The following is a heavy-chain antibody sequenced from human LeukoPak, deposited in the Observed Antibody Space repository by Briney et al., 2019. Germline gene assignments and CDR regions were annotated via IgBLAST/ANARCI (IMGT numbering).Heavy chain of an antibody. CDR2: IYHTGST. J-gene: IGHJ4*02. V-gene: IGHV4-38-2*01. D-gene: IGHD3-16*02. Sequence: SETLSLTCAVSGYSISSGYYWGWVRQAPGKGLEWIGSIYHTGSTDYNPSLKSRLTISVDMSKNQFSLNLRSVTAAGTAVYYCARDKDDYVWGTYRWWGQGMLVTVSS. CDR1: GYSISSGYY. CDR3: ARDKDDYVWGTYRW.